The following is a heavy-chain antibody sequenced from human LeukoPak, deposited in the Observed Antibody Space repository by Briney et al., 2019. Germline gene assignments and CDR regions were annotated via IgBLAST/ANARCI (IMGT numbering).Heavy chain of an antibody. V-gene: IGHV3-48*03. D-gene: IGHD5-12*01. CDR3: VRDRDIAYLRADF. CDR1: GFTFTNHE. CDR2: ITTRDSTI. Sequence: PGGSLRLSCVPSGFTFTNHEMNWVRQAPGKGLEWVSYITTRDSTIYYADSVKGRFTISRDNAKNSLYLQMNSLRAEDTAVYYCVRDRDIAYLRADFWGQGTLVTVSS. J-gene: IGHJ4*02.